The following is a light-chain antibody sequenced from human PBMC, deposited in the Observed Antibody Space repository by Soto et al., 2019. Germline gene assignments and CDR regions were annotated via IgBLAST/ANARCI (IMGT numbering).Light chain of an antibody. CDR3: QQYNNWPPA. Sequence: EIGMTQSRATLSVSPGERATRACRASQSVSSNLAWYQQKPGQGPRLLIYGASTRATGIPARFSGSGSGTEFTLTISSLQSEDFAVYYCQQYNNWPPAFGQGTKVEIK. V-gene: IGKV3-15*01. CDR1: QSVSSN. J-gene: IGKJ1*01. CDR2: GAS.